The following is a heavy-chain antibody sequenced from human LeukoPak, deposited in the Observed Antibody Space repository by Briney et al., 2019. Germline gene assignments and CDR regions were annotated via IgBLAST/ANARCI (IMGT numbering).Heavy chain of an antibody. D-gene: IGHD7-27*01. J-gene: IGHJ4*02. Sequence: GGSLRLSCAASGFTVSDNYMSWVRQAPGKGLEWVSTITTSDGNTYYADSVKGRFTVSRDNSKNTLFLQMNSLRAEDTAVYYCAKDGGLWVSAHWGDSWGRGTLVTVSS. V-gene: IGHV3-23*01. CDR1: GFTVSDNY. CDR3: AKDGGLWVSAHWGDS. CDR2: ITTSDGNT.